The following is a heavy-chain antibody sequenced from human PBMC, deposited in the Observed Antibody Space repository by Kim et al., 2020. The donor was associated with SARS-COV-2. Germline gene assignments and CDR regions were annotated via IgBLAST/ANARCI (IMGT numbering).Heavy chain of an antibody. CDR2: ISAYNGKT. CDR3: ARDIPSSSVVVPAAPFDY. Sequence: ASVKVSCKAXGYTFTSYGITWVRQAPGQGLEWMGWISAYNGKTNYAQKLQGRVTMTTDTSTSTAYMELRSLRSDDTAVYYCARDIPSSSVVVPAAPFDYWGLGTLVTASS. J-gene: IGHJ4*02. D-gene: IGHD2-2*01. V-gene: IGHV1-18*01. CDR1: GYTFTSYG.